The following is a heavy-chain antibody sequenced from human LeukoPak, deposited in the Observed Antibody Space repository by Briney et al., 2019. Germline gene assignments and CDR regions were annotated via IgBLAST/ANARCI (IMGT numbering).Heavy chain of an antibody. CDR3: ARDIVVVPAAIRYYYGMDV. CDR1: GYTFTSYG. D-gene: IGHD2-2*02. J-gene: IGHJ6*02. CDR2: ISAYNGNT. Sequence: ASVKVSCKASGYTFTSYGISWVRQAPGQGLEWMGWISAYNGNTNYAQKLQGRVTMTTDTSTSTAYMELRSLRSDDTAVYCCARDIVVVPAAIRYYYGMDVWGQGTTVTVSS. V-gene: IGHV1-18*01.